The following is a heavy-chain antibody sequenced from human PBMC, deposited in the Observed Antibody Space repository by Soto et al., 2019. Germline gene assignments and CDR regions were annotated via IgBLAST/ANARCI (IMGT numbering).Heavy chain of an antibody. CDR1: VESISIHY. D-gene: IGHD5-18*01. V-gene: IGHV4-59*11. CDR2: IYYSGST. CDR3: AMIPVDTDRIYWFDP. J-gene: IGHJ5*01. Sequence: SETLSLTCTVSVESISIHYLAWIRQPPGKGLEWVGHIYYSGSTNYSPSLTSRVTISLNTPNNQFSLKVRSVTAAETAVYYCAMIPVDTDRIYWFDPWGQGTLVTVSS.